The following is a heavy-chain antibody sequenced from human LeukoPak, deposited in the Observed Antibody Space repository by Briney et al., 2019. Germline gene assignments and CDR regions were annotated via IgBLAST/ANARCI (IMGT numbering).Heavy chain of an antibody. CDR1: GYTFTSYG. V-gene: IGHV1-18*01. J-gene: IGHJ3*02. CDR3: ARTDYDILTGYSGNDAFDI. Sequence: ASVKVSCKASGYTFTSYGISWVRQAPGQGLEWMGWISAYNGNTNYAQKLQGRVTVTTDTSTSTAYMELRSLRSDDTAVYYCARTDYDILTGYSGNDAFDIWGQGTMVTVSS. D-gene: IGHD3-9*01. CDR2: ISAYNGNT.